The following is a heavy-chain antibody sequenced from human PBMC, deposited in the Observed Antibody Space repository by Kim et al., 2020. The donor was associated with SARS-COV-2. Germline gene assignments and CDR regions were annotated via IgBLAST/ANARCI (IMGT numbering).Heavy chain of an antibody. Sequence: GGSLRLSCAASGFTFSSYAMSWVRQAPGKGLEWVSAISGSGGSRYYADSVKGRFTISRDNSKNTLYLQMNSLRAEDTAVYYCAKSHGIFGVVAYWGQGTLVTVSS. D-gene: IGHD3-3*01. V-gene: IGHV3-23*01. CDR1: GFTFSSYA. J-gene: IGHJ4*02. CDR2: ISGSGGSR. CDR3: AKSHGIFGVVAY.